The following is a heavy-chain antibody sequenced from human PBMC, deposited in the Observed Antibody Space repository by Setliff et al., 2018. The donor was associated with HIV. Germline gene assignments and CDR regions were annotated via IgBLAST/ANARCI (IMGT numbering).Heavy chain of an antibody. CDR1: GYTFTTCS. CDR2: IHTGTGDT. V-gene: IGHV1-3*04. D-gene: IGHD5-12*01. Sequence: GASVKVSCKASGYTFTTCSIHWVRQAPGQRPEWMGWIHTGTGDTKYSQKFQGRVTITRDTSASTAYMDLNSLRSEDTAVYYCARDPCLVHTITCSLDIWGQGTMVTV. J-gene: IGHJ3*02. CDR3: ARDPCLVHTITCSLDI.